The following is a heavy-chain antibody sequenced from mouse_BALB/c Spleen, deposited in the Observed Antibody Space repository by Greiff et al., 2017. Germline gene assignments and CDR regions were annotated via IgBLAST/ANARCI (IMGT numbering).Heavy chain of an antibody. J-gene: IGHJ2*01. D-gene: IGHD2-14*01. CDR2: IDTSDSYT. Sequence: QVQLQQPGAELVMPGASVKMSCKASGYTFTDYWMHWVKQRPGQGLEWIGAIDTSDSYTSYNQKFKGKATLTVDESSSTAYMQLSSLTSEDSAVYYCARNYRYETLYFDYWGQGTTLTVSS. V-gene: IGHV1-69*01. CDR3: ARNYRYETLYFDY. CDR1: GYTFTDYW.